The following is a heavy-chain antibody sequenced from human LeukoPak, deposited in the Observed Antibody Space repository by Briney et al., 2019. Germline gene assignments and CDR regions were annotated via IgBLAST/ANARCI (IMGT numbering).Heavy chain of an antibody. CDR2: IKQDGSEK. J-gene: IGHJ4*02. CDR3: ARTYYDFWSGYYSHEGNPFDY. CDR1: GFTFSSYW. Sequence: RSGGSLRLSCAASGFTFSSYWMSWVRQAPGKGLEWVANIKQDGSEKYYVDSVKGRFTISRDNAKNSLYLEMNSLRAEDTAVYYCARTYYDFWSGYYSHEGNPFDYWGQGTLVTVSS. V-gene: IGHV3-7*01. D-gene: IGHD3-3*01.